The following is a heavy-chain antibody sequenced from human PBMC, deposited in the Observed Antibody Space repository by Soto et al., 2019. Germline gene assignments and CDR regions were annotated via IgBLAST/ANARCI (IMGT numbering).Heavy chain of an antibody. D-gene: IGHD6-13*01. CDR2: INAGNGNT. Sequence: ASVKVSCKASGYTFTSYAMHWVRQAPGQRLEWMGWINAGNGNTKYSQKFQGRVTITRDTSASTAYMELSSLRSEDTAVYYCARVLAAAGRGYYYYGMDVWGQGTTVTVSS. V-gene: IGHV1-3*01. CDR1: GYTFTSYA. CDR3: ARVLAAAGRGYYYYGMDV. J-gene: IGHJ6*02.